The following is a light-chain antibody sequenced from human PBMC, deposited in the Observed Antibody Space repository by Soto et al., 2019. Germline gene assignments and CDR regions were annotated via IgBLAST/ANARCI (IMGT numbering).Light chain of an antibody. Sequence: EIVLTQSPGTLSLSPGERATLSCRASQSVSSNYLAWYQQKPGQAPRHLMYGASVRATGIPDRFSGSGSGTDFTLPISRLEPEDFAVYCCQQYGTSPPTFGPGTKVDIK. CDR1: QSVSSNY. J-gene: IGKJ3*01. CDR2: GAS. CDR3: QQYGTSPPT. V-gene: IGKV3-20*01.